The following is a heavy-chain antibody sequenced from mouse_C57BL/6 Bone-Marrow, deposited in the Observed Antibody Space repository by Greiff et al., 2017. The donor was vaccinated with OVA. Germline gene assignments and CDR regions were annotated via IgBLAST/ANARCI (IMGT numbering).Heavy chain of an antibody. CDR1: GYSFTSYY. CDR3: ARTPYYYGDY. V-gene: IGHV1-66*01. Sequence: QVQLQQSGPELVKPGASVKISCKASGYSFTSYYIHWVKQRPGQGLEWIGWIYPGSGNTKYNEKFKGKATLTADTSSSTAYMQLSSLTSEDSAVYYCARTPYYYGDYWGQGTSVTVSS. D-gene: IGHD1-1*01. J-gene: IGHJ4*01. CDR2: IYPGSGNT.